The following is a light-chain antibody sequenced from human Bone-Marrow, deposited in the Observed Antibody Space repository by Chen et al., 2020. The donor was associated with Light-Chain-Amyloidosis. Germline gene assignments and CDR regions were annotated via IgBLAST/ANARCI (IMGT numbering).Light chain of an antibody. CDR3: MQALQGPPT. CDR2: LGS. Sequence: IVLTQSLLSLTVTPGEPVSISCRSSQSLLHSNGYNYLDWYLQKPGQSPQLVIYLGSYRASGVPDRFSGSGSGTDFTLKISRVEAEDVGIYYCMQALQGPPTFGQGTKVEIK. J-gene: IGKJ1*01. V-gene: IGKV2-28*01. CDR1: QSLLHSNGYNY.